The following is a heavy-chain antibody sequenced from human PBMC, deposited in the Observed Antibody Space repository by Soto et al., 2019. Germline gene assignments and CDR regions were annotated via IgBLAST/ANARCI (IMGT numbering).Heavy chain of an antibody. CDR1: GYTLTELS. CDR2: FDPEDGET. J-gene: IGHJ4*02. Sequence: ASVKVSCKVSGYTLTELSMHWVRQAPGKGLEWMGGFDPEDGETIYAQKFQGRVTMTEDTSTDTAYMELSSLRSEDTAVYYCAVATYYYDSSGYYPPYDYWGQGTLVTVSS. CDR3: AVATYYYDSSGYYPPYDY. D-gene: IGHD3-22*01. V-gene: IGHV1-24*01.